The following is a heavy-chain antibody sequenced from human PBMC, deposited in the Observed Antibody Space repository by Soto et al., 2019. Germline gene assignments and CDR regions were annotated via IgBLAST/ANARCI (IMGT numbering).Heavy chain of an antibody. Sequence: SETLSLTCAVSGDSISSSNWWSWVRQPPGKGLEWIGEIYHRGSTNYNPSLKSRVTISLDTSKNQFSLKLSSVSAADTAVYYCARGNRHTALVFWGQGTLVTVSS. CDR1: GDSISSSNW. J-gene: IGHJ4*02. V-gene: IGHV4-4*02. CDR2: IYHRGST. CDR3: ARGNRHTALVF. D-gene: IGHD4-17*01.